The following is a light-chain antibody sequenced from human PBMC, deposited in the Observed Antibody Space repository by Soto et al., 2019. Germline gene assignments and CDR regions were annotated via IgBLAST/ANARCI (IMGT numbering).Light chain of an antibody. CDR2: LGS. Sequence: DIVMTQSPLSLPVTPGEPASISCRSSQSLLHSNGYNYLDWYLQKPGQSPQLLNYLGSNRASGVHDRFSGSGSGTDFALKISRVEAEDVGLYCCMQALQAPLTFGQGTKVEIK. J-gene: IGKJ1*01. CDR3: MQALQAPLT. V-gene: IGKV2-28*01. CDR1: QSLLHSNGYNY.